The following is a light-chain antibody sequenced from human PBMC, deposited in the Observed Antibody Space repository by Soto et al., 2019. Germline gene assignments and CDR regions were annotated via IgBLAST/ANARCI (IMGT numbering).Light chain of an antibody. V-gene: IGLV1-51*01. Sequence: QSVLTQPPSVSAAPGQKVTMSCSGSGSNIGNNFVSWYQQFPGTAPKLLIYDDNKRPPGIPDRFSASKSGTSATLGITGLQTGDEADYYCGTWDNSLSVVVFGGGTKLTVL. CDR3: GTWDNSLSVVV. CDR1: GSNIGNNF. J-gene: IGLJ3*02. CDR2: DDN.